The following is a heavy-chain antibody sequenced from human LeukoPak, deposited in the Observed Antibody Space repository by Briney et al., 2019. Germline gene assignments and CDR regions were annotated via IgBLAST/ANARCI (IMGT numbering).Heavy chain of an antibody. Sequence: SETLPLTCTVSGGSISSNGYYWCWIRLSAGEGLEWIGNIYYSGITYYNASLKSRVTISVDTSKNLFSLKLSSVTAADTAVYYCASGLIVGATGLDYWGQGTLVTVSS. CDR3: ASGLIVGATGLDY. CDR2: IYYSGIT. D-gene: IGHD1-26*01. V-gene: IGHV4-39*01. CDR1: GGSISSNGYY. J-gene: IGHJ4*02.